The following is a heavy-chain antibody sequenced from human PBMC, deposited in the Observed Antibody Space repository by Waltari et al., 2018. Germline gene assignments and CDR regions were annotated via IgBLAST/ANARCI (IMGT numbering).Heavy chain of an antibody. CDR3: AKDSSWVSYFDY. V-gene: IGHV3-23*01. J-gene: IGHJ4*02. D-gene: IGHD6-13*01. CDR2: ISGSDGST. Sequence: VQPGGSLRLSCAASGFTFSTYAMTWVRQAPGKGLEWVSFISGSDGSTDYADSVKGRFTISRDNSKNNLYLQMNSLRAEDTAVYYCAKDSSWVSYFDYWGQGTLVTVSS. CDR1: GFTFSTYA.